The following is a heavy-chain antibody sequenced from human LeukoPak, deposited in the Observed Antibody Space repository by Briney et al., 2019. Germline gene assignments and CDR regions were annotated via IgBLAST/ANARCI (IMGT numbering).Heavy chain of an antibody. CDR3: AREVYGRFDY. Sequence: PGGSLRLSCAASGFTFSTYSMNWVRQAPGKGLEWVSFISSGSSNIYYADSVKGRFTISRDNAENSLYLQMNSLRDEDTAVYYCAREVYGRFDYWGQGTLVTVSS. CDR2: ISSGSSNI. CDR1: GFTFSTYS. J-gene: IGHJ4*02. V-gene: IGHV3-48*02. D-gene: IGHD3-10*01.